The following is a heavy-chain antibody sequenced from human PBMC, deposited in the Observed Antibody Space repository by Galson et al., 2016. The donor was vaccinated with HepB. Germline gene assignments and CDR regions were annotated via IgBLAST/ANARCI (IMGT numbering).Heavy chain of an antibody. J-gene: IGHJ4*02. D-gene: IGHD2-21*01. Sequence: SLRLSCAASGFTFTNYWMSWVRQAPGKGLEWVAQINQDANEKYYVDSVKGRFTIPRDNAKNSLYLQMNSLRAEDTAVYYCARDATRGGDFDYWAQGTLVTVSS. CDR2: INQDANEK. CDR3: ARDATRGGDFDY. V-gene: IGHV3-7*01. CDR1: GFTFTNYW.